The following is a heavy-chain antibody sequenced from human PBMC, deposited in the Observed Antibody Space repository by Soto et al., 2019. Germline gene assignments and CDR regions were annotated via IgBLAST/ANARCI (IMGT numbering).Heavy chain of an antibody. CDR3: ARDRDIVVVPAAIYYYGMDV. V-gene: IGHV6-1*01. CDR2: TYYRSKWYN. J-gene: IGHJ6*02. CDR1: GDSVSSNSAA. Sequence: SQTLSLTCAISGDSVSSNSAAWNWIRQSPSRGLEWLGRTYYRSKWYNDYAVSVKSRITINPDTSKNQFSLQLNSVTPEDTAVYYCARDRDIVVVPAAIYYYGMDVWGRGTTVTVSS. D-gene: IGHD2-2*01.